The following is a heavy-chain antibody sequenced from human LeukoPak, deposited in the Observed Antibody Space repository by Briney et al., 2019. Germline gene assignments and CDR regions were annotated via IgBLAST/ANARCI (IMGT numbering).Heavy chain of an antibody. Sequence: PGGSLRLSCPVSEITFSKYWIHWVRQAPGKGLLWVSRISSDWTTTTYADFVKGRFTISRDDAKNTVYLQMNSLRVEDTAVYYCARELSQIVWGGLDYGGQGTLVSVSS. J-gene: IGHJ4*02. V-gene: IGHV3-74*01. D-gene: IGHD2-21*01. CDR3: ARELSQIVWGGLDY. CDR1: EITFSKYW. CDR2: ISSDWTTT.